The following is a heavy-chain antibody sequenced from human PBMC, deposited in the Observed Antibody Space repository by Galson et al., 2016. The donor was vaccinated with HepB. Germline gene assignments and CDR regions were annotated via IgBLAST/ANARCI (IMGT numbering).Heavy chain of an antibody. V-gene: IGHV1-3*01. Sequence: SVKVSCKASGYTFTNYPINWVRQAPGQRLEWMGWINPANGDTRYSQNFQGRATITRDTSAGTAYMELDSLTSEDTAVYYCARGGGGVVKYGTDVWGQGTTVTVSS. CDR1: GYTFTNYP. CDR3: ARGGGGVVKYGTDV. CDR2: INPANGDT. D-gene: IGHD2-21*01. J-gene: IGHJ6*02.